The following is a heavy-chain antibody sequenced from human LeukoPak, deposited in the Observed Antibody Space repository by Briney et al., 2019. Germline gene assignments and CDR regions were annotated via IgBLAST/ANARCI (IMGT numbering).Heavy chain of an antibody. J-gene: IGHJ4*02. CDR2: IYWDDDK. CDR3: AHRRSGYNWNHGDFDY. Sequence: SGPTLVKPTQALALTCTFSGFSLITTGVGGGWIRQSPGKALEWLALIYWDDDKRYNPSLKNRLTIMKDTSRNQVVLTLTNVDPVDTGTYYCAHRRSGYNWNHGDFDYWGQGTQVTVSS. CDR1: GFSLITTGVG. V-gene: IGHV2-5*02. D-gene: IGHD1-14*01.